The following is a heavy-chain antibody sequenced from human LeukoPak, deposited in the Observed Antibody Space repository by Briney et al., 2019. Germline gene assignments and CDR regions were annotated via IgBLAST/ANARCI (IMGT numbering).Heavy chain of an antibody. J-gene: IGHJ4*02. Sequence: SETLSHTCTVSGGSISSYYWSWIRQPPGKGLEWIGEINHSGSTNYNPSLKSRVTISVDTSKNQFSLKLSSVTAADTAVYYCAREAGGYFDYWGQETLVTVSS. V-gene: IGHV4-34*01. CDR3: AREAGGYFDY. D-gene: IGHD2-15*01. CDR1: GGSISSYY. CDR2: INHSGST.